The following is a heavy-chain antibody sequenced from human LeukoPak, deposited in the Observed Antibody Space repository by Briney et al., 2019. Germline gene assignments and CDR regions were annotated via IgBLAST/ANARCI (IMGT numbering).Heavy chain of an antibody. Sequence: KTSETLSLTCTVSGGSISSYYWSWIRQPPGKGLEWIGYIYYSGSTNYNPSLKSRVTISVDTSKNQFSLKLSSVTAADTAVYYCAINTIFGVVRDYYYYMDVWGKGTTVTVSS. CDR3: AINTIFGVVRDYYYYMDV. CDR1: GGSISSYY. CDR2: IYYSGST. V-gene: IGHV4-59*01. D-gene: IGHD3-3*01. J-gene: IGHJ6*03.